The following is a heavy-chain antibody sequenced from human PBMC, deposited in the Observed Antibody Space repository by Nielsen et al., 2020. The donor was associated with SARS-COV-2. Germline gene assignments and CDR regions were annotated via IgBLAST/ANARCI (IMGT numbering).Heavy chain of an antibody. D-gene: IGHD4-23*01. J-gene: IGHJ4*02. V-gene: IGHV3-23*01. Sequence: GGSLRLSCAASGFTFSSYAMSWVRQAPGKGLEWVSAISGSGGSTYYADSVKGRFTISRDNSKNTLYLQMNSLRAEDTAVYYCASDGSTTVVTYGPTPFSDYWGQGTLVTVSS. CDR2: ISGSGGST. CDR1: GFTFSSYA. CDR3: ASDGSTTVVTYGPTPFSDY.